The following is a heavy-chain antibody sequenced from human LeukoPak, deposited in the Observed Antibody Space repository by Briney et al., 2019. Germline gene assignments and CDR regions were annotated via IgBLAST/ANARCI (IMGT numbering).Heavy chain of an antibody. J-gene: IGHJ1*01. D-gene: IGHD4-11*01. CDR1: GFTFSHYG. V-gene: IGHV3-33*06. CDR3: AKDAQRGFDYSNSLQN. CDR2: LWSDGSDK. Sequence: GGSLRLSCAASGFTFSHYGMHWVRRTPGAGLEWVAVLWSDGSDKYYAKSVKGRFTISRDNSKNSLFLQMNSLRAEDTAVYYCAKDAQRGFDYSNSLQNWGQGILVTVSS.